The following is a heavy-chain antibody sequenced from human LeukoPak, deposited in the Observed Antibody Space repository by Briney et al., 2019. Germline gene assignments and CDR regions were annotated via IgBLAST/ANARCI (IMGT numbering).Heavy chain of an antibody. Sequence: SQTLSLTCDVAGVSVSDGRYYWTWIRQLPGKGLEWIAYKYYSGIAKYNPSLKSRLTISIDTSKNQFSLQLSSVTAADTATYYCATPYCSGISCLDVFNMWGQGTRVTVSS. J-gene: IGHJ3*02. CDR1: GVSVSDGRYY. D-gene: IGHD2-2*01. CDR3: ATPYCSGISCLDVFNM. V-gene: IGHV4-31*11. CDR2: KYYSGIA.